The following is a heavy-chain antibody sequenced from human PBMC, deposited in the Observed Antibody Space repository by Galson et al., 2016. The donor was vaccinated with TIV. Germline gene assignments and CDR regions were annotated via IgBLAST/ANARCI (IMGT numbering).Heavy chain of an antibody. Sequence: SVKVSCKASGYPFTNYDINWVRQTAGQGLEWLGWMHPDSGHTGYAQKFQGRVSMTRDTSISTAYMELRSLISEDTAVHYCARNVAQTGDFDDWGQGTLVTVSS. V-gene: IGHV1-8*01. J-gene: IGHJ4*02. CDR3: ARNVAQTGDFDD. CDR1: GYPFTNYD. D-gene: IGHD7-27*01. CDR2: MHPDSGHT.